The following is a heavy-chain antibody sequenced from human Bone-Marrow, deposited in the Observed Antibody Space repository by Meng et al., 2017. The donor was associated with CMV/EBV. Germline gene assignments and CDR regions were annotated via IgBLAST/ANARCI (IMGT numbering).Heavy chain of an antibody. CDR2: INLNSGGT. D-gene: IGHD1-26*01. CDR3: ARDRGATVGCFDY. V-gene: IGHV1-2*02. J-gene: IGHJ4*02. CDR1: GGTFSSYA. Sequence: ASVKASCKASGGTFSSYAISGVRQAPGQGLEWMGWINLNSGGTNYAQKFQGRVTMTRDSSISTAYMGVSRLRSDHTAVYYCARDRGATVGCFDYWGQGTLVTVSS.